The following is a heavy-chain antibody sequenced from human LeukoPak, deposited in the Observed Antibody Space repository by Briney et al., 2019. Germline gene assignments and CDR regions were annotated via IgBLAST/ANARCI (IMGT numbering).Heavy chain of an antibody. CDR2: INNDGSTT. Sequence: GGSLRLSCAASGFTFNSHWMHWVSQAPGKGLVWVSCINNDGSTTTYADSVRGRFTISRDNAKNTLFLQMNSLRAEDTAVYYCVRDRPHNWFDPWGQGTLVTVSS. CDR3: VRDRPHNWFDP. D-gene: IGHD6-6*01. V-gene: IGHV3-74*01. CDR1: GFTFNSHW. J-gene: IGHJ5*02.